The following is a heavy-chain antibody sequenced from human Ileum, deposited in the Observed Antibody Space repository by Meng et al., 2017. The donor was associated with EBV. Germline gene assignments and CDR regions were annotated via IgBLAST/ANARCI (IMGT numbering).Heavy chain of an antibody. V-gene: IGHV4-34*12. Sequence: QVQLRQWGPGLLNASETLSLPCAVNGGSLSGAYWTWIRQPPGKGLEWIGEIIHGGSPSYNPSLKSRVTISIDTSKNQLSLMLSSVTAADTAVYYCARRPTGIDYWGQGTLVTVSS. CDR2: IIHGGSP. CDR3: ARRPTGIDY. CDR1: GGSLSGAY. J-gene: IGHJ4*02. D-gene: IGHD2-8*02.